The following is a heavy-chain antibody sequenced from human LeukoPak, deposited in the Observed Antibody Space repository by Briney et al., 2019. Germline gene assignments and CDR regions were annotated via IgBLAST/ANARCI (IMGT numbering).Heavy chain of an antibody. CDR3: ARDYGDYRNWFDP. V-gene: IGHV1-18*01. J-gene: IGHJ5*02. CDR2: ISAYNGNT. D-gene: IGHD4-17*01. CDR1: GYTFTSYG. Sequence: ASVKVSCKASGYTFTSYGISWVRQAPGQRLEWMGWISAYNGNTNYAQKLQGRVTMTTVTSTSTAYMELRSLRSGDTAVYDCARDYGDYRNWFDPWRQGTLVTVSS.